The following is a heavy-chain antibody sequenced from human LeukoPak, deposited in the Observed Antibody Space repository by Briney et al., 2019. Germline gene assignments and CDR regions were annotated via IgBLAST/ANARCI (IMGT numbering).Heavy chain of an antibody. CDR1: GFTFSNSW. V-gene: IGHV3-7*01. CDR3: ARDPEHAAADI. D-gene: IGHD2-15*01. CDR2: IKPDGVAT. Sequence: GGSLRLSCAASGFTFSNSWMIWVRQAPGRGLEWVATIKPDGVATYYVDSVEGRFTISRDNAKNSLYLQMNSLGAEDTAVYYCARDPEHAAADIWGQGTVVTLSS. J-gene: IGHJ3*02.